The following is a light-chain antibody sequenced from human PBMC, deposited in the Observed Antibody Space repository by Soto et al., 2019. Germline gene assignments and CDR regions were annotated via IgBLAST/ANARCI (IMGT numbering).Light chain of an antibody. CDR2: EGS. CDR1: SSDVGSYNH. J-gene: IGLJ1*01. Sequence: QSALTQPASVSGSPGQSITISCTGVSSDVGSYNHVSWYQQHPGKAPKVIIYEGSERPSGVPDRFSGSKSGNTASLTVSGLQAEDEADYYCSSYAGTNNYVFGSGTKLTVL. V-gene: IGLV2-8*01. CDR3: SSYAGTNNYV.